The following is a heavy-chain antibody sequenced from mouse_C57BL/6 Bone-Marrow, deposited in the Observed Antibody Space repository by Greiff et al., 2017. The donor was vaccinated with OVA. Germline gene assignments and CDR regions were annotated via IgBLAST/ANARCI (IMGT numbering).Heavy chain of an antibody. CDR2: IDPSDSYT. Sequence: QVQLKQPGAELVRPGTSVKLSCKASGYTFTSYWMHWVKQRPGQGLEWIGVIDPSDSYTNYNQKFKGKATLTVDTSSSTAYMQLSSLTSEDSAVYYCARMDGNYYWGQGTLVTVSA. J-gene: IGHJ3*01. CDR3: ARMDGNYY. V-gene: IGHV1-59*01. CDR1: GYTFTSYW. D-gene: IGHD2-1*01.